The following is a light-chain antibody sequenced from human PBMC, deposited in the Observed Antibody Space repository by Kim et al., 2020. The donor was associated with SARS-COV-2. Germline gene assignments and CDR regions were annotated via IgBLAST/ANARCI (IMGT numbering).Light chain of an antibody. V-gene: IGLV2-14*03. CDR3: SSYTSGSTLVA. CDR2: DVI. CDR1: SSDLYSFKY. J-gene: IGLJ2*01. Sequence: QSITISCTGTSSDLYSFKYVSWYQQHPGKAPKLMIYDVINRPSGVSNRFSGSKSGSAASLTISGLQAEDEADYYCSSYTSGSTLVAFGGGTQLTVL.